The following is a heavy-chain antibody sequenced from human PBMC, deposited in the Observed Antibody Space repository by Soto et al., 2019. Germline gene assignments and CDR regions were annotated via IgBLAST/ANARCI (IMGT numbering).Heavy chain of an antibody. CDR1: GPTFNNYA. CDR2: ISSSGGST. J-gene: IGHJ4*02. V-gene: IGHV3-23*01. Sequence: GGSLRLSCAASGPTFNNYAMSWVRQAPGKGLEWVSGISSSGGSTNYADSVKGRLTISRDNSKNTLYLQMHSLRAEDTAVYYCATPPTSSSGWYFDYWGQGTLVTVSS. D-gene: IGHD6-19*01. CDR3: ATPPTSSSGWYFDY.